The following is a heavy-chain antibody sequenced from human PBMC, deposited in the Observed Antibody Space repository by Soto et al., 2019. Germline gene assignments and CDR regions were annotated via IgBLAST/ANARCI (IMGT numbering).Heavy chain of an antibody. Sequence: PSETLSLTCTVSGASITSTSYHWGWIRQPPGKGLEWIGNFYYSGSTYYNPSLRSRVTISVDASKNQFSVKVSSVTATGTAVYYCARSVGDYYYGMDVWGQGTTVTV. CDR1: GASITSTSYH. V-gene: IGHV4-39*01. J-gene: IGHJ6*02. CDR3: ARSVGDYYYGMDV. D-gene: IGHD1-26*01. CDR2: FYYSGST.